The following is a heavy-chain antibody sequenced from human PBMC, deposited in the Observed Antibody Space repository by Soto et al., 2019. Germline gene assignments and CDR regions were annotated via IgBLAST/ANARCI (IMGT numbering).Heavy chain of an antibody. J-gene: IGHJ4*02. CDR1: GDTFTNYG. D-gene: IGHD3-22*01. CDR3: ARLNYYQRSAYLDD. V-gene: IGHV1-69*01. CDR2: LIPVFGII. Sequence: QVQLVQSGAEVKKPGSSVKVSCKASGDTFTNYGITWVRQAPGQGLEWMGGLIPVFGIINYAQKFQGRVKITADESTSTGYMEVSSLRAEDTAIYYCARLNYYQRSAYLDDWGQGTLVTVSS.